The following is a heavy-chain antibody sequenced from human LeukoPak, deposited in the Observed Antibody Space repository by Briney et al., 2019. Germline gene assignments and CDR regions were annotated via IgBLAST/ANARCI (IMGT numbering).Heavy chain of an antibody. CDR1: GFTVSSNY. CDR2: IYSGGST. J-gene: IGHJ4*02. Sequence: GGSLRLSCAASGFTVSSNYMSWVRQAPGKGLEWVSVIYSGGSTNYADSVKGRFTISRDNSKNTLHLQMNSLRAEDTAVYYCAGGSPYYDSSGPSFDYWGQGTLVTVSS. CDR3: AGGSPYYDSSGPSFDY. V-gene: IGHV3-53*01. D-gene: IGHD3-22*01.